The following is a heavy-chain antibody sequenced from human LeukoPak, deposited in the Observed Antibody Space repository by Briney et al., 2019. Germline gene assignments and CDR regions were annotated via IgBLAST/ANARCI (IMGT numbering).Heavy chain of an antibody. Sequence: PGGSLRLSCAASRFTFSSYAMSWVRQAPGKGLEWVSAISGSGGSTYYADSVKGRFTISRDNSKNTLYLQMNSLRAEDTAVYYCAKGRGHVLRYFDWLLDYWGQGTLVTVSS. CDR3: AKGRGHVLRYFDWLLDY. D-gene: IGHD3-9*01. J-gene: IGHJ4*02. CDR2: ISGSGGST. V-gene: IGHV3-23*01. CDR1: RFTFSSYA.